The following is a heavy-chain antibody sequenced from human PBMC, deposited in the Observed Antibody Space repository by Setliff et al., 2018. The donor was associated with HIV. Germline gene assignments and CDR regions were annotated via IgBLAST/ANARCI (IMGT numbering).Heavy chain of an antibody. Sequence: SETLSLTCTVSGGSISSNNYYWGWIRQPPGKGLEWIASIYYSGSTNYNPSLKSRVSISVDTSKNQFSLKLNSVTAADTAVYYCAAASSWDPLLDYWGQGTLVTVSS. CDR3: AAASSWDPLLDY. CDR2: IYYSGST. J-gene: IGHJ4*02. CDR1: GGSISSNNYY. V-gene: IGHV4-39*07. D-gene: IGHD6-13*01.